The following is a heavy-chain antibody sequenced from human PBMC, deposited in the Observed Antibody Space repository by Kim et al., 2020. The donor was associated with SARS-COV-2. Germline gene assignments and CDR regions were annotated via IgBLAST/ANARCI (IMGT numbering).Heavy chain of an antibody. CDR3: VRQGRIGSGSPDY. J-gene: IGHJ4*02. V-gene: IGHV5-10-1*01. D-gene: IGHD6-19*01. Sequence: GESLMISCKGSGYSFTSYWISWVRQMPGKGLEWMGRIDASDSYSNYSPSFQGHVTISADKSISTAYLQWSSLKASDTAMYYCVRQGRIGSGSPDYWGQGTLVTVSS. CDR2: IDASDSYS. CDR1: GYSFTSYW.